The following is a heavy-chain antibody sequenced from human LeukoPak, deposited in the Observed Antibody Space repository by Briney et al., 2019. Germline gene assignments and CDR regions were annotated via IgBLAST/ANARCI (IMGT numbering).Heavy chain of an antibody. Sequence: PGGSLRLSCTASGFSFSGHWMHWARQLPGKGLVWVSRISPTGSTTSYADSVKGRFTVSRDNAKSTLYLQVNNLRAEDTAVYYCARGPNSNWSGLDFWGQGTLVTVSS. CDR2: ISPTGSTT. CDR1: GFSFSGHW. D-gene: IGHD6-6*01. CDR3: ARGPNSNWSGLDF. V-gene: IGHV3-74*01. J-gene: IGHJ4*02.